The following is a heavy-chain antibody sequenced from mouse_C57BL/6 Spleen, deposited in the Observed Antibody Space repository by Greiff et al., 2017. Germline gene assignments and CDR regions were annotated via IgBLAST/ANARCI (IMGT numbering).Heavy chain of an antibody. CDR3: ARVPGKNYFDY. CDR2: ISYDGSN. V-gene: IGHV3-6*01. Sequence: EVQLQQSGPGLVKPSQSLSLTCSVTGYSITSGYYWNWIRQFPGNKLEWMGYISYDGSNNYNPSLKNRISITRDTSKNQFFQKLNSVTTEDTATYYCARVPGKNYFDYWGQGTTLTVSS. D-gene: IGHD4-1*01. CDR1: GYSITSGYY. J-gene: IGHJ2*01.